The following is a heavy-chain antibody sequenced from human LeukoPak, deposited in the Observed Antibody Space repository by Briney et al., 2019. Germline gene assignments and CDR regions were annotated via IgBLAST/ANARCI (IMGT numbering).Heavy chain of an antibody. CDR2: INHSGST. Sequence: SETLSLTCAVYGGSFSGYYWSWIRQPPGKGLEWIGEINHSGSTNYNPSLKSRVTISVDTSKNQFSPKLSSVTAADTAVYYCARGSEFGSYFDYWGQGTLVTVSS. CDR3: ARGSEFGSYFDY. D-gene: IGHD1-26*01. V-gene: IGHV4-34*01. CDR1: GGSFSGYY. J-gene: IGHJ4*02.